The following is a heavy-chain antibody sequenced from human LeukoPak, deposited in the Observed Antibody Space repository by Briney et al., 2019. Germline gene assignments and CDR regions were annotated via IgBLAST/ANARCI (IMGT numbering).Heavy chain of an antibody. CDR1: GFTFSSYA. V-gene: IGHV3-23*01. Sequence: GGSLRLSCAASGFTFSSYAMSWVRQAPGKGLEWVSAISGSGGSTYYADSVKGRFTISRDNSKNTLYLQMNSLRAEDTAIYYCAKGYFDSSGPNAFDLWGQGTLVTVSS. D-gene: IGHD3-22*01. CDR3: AKGYFDSSGPNAFDL. CDR2: ISGSGGST. J-gene: IGHJ3*01.